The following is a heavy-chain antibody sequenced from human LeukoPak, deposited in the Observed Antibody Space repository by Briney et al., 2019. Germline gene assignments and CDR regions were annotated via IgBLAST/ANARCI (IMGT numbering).Heavy chain of an antibody. D-gene: IGHD5-12*01. Sequence: GGSLRLSCAASGFTFYTSTMNWVRQAPERGLEWVASIGHSSVDRYYADSVKGRFTISRDNAKSSLHLQMDGLRAEDTAVYYCVRGDSRDYWGRGTLVTVSS. V-gene: IGHV3-21*01. CDR2: IGHSSVDR. CDR3: VRGDSRDY. J-gene: IGHJ4*02. CDR1: GFTFYTST.